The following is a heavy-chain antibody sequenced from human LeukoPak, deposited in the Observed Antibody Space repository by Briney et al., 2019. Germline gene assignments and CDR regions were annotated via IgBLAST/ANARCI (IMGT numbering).Heavy chain of an antibody. J-gene: IGHJ4*02. CDR3: ARVGATGPNEDY. CDR1: GFTFSDAW. V-gene: IGHV3-11*01. D-gene: IGHD1-26*01. Sequence: AGSLRLSCAASGFTFSDAWMSWVRQAPGKGLEWVSYISSSGSTIYYADSVKGRFTISRDNAKNSLYLQMNSLRAEDTAVYYCARVGATGPNEDYWGQGTLVTVSS. CDR2: ISSSGSTI.